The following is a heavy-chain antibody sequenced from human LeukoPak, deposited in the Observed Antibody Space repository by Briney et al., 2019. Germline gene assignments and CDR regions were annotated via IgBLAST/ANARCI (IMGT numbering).Heavy chain of an antibody. D-gene: IGHD4-11*01. V-gene: IGHV4-31*11. CDR2: IYYSGST. J-gene: IGHJ6*03. Sequence: SGPLSLTCAVSGGSISSSSYYWGWIRQHPGKGLEWIGYIYYSGSTYYNPSLKSRVTISVDTSKNQFSLKLSSVTAADTAVYYCARVEDYSNRSRGYYYYYMDVWGKGTTVTVSS. CDR3: ARVEDYSNRSRGYYYYYMDV. CDR1: GGSISSSSYY.